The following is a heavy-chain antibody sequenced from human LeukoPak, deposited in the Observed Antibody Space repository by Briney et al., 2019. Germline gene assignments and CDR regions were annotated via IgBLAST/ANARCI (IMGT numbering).Heavy chain of an antibody. J-gene: IGHJ4*02. CDR2: ISAYNGNT. CDR3: ARERKYYYGSGSYDFDY. Sequence: GASVKVSCKASGYTFTSYGISWVRQAPGQGLEWMGWISAYNGNTNYAQKFQGRVTMTRDTSISTAYMELSRLRSDDTAVYYCARERKYYYGSGSYDFDYWGQGTLVTVSS. D-gene: IGHD3-10*01. CDR1: GYTFTSYG. V-gene: IGHV1-18*01.